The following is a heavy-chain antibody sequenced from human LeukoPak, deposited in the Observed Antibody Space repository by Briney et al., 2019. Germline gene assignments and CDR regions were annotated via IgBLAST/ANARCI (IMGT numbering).Heavy chain of an antibody. J-gene: IGHJ6*03. Sequence: ASVKVSCKASGYTFTNYDINWVRQATGQGLEWMGWMNPNSGNTGYAQKFQGRVTMTRNTSISIAYMELSSLRSEDTAVYYCARAGVGPRAYYYYYMDVWGKGTTVTVSS. CDR1: GYTFTNYD. V-gene: IGHV1-8*01. CDR3: ARAGVGPRAYYYYYMDV. D-gene: IGHD3-10*01. CDR2: MNPNSGNT.